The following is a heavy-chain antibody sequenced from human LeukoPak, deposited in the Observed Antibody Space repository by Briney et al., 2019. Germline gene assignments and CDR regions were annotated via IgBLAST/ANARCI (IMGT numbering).Heavy chain of an antibody. V-gene: IGHV4-4*07. J-gene: IGHJ6*03. CDR2: IYTSGST. D-gene: IGHD1-7*01. CDR1: GGSTSSDY. CDR3: ARDDPYNWNYEYYYYYYMDV. Sequence: SQTLSLTCTVTGGSTSSDYWSWIRQPAGQGLGWIGRIYTSGSTNYNPPLKSRVTMSVDTSKNQFSLTLSSVTAADTAVYYCARDDPYNWNYEYYYYYYMDVWGKGSTVTVSS.